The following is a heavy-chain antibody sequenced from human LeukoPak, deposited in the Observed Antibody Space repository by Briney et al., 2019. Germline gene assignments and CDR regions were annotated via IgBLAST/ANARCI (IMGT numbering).Heavy chain of an antibody. CDR3: AKDDCSGGSCYSSGNDAFDI. J-gene: IGHJ3*02. CDR2: ISGSGGTT. Sequence: GGSLRLSCAASGFTFSSYAMSWVRQAPGKGLEWVSLISGSGGTTYYADSVKGRFTISRDSSKNTLYLQMASLRAEDTAVYYCAKDDCSGGSCYSSGNDAFDIWGQGTMVTVSS. CDR1: GFTFSSYA. V-gene: IGHV3-23*01. D-gene: IGHD2-15*01.